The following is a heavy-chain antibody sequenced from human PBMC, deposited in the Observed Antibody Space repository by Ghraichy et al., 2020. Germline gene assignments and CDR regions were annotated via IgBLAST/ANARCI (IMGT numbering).Heavy chain of an antibody. J-gene: IGHJ4*02. V-gene: IGHV3-73*01. CDR3: TRPQDSSGYYYY. CDR1: GFTFSGSA. Sequence: LSLTCAASGFTFSGSAMHWVRQASGKGLEWVGRIRSKANSYATAYAASVEGRFTISRDDSKNTAYLQMNSLKTEDTAVYYCTRPQDSSGYYYYWGQGTLVTVSS. CDR2: IRSKANSYAT. D-gene: IGHD3-22*01.